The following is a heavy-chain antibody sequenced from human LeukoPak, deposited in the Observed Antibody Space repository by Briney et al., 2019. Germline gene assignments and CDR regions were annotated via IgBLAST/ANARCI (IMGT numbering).Heavy chain of an antibody. CDR3: ARVPHSTSSIDY. J-gene: IGHJ4*02. Sequence: SETLSLTCAVYGGSFTDYYWSWIRQPPGKGLEWIGEINHRGSTNYNSSLKSRVTISVDRSKNQFSLKLSSVTAADTAVYFCARVPHSTSSIDYWGQGAPVTVSS. CDR1: GGSFTDYY. V-gene: IGHV4-34*01. D-gene: IGHD6-6*01. CDR2: INHRGST.